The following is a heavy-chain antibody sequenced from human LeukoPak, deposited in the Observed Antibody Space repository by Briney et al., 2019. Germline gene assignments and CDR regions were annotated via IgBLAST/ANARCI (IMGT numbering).Heavy chain of an antibody. CDR2: ISSNRGST. Sequence: GGSLRLSCAASGFTFSSYAMHWVRQAPGKGLEYVSAISSNRGSTYYANSVKGRFTISRDNSKNTLYLQMGSLRAEDMAVYYCASYYYDSSGLIAHYWGQGTLVTVSS. V-gene: IGHV3-64*01. CDR1: GFTFSSYA. J-gene: IGHJ4*02. CDR3: ASYYYDSSGLIAHY. D-gene: IGHD3-22*01.